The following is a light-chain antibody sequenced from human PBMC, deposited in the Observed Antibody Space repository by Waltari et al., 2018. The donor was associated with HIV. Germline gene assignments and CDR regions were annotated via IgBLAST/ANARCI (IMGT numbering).Light chain of an antibody. Sequence: EIVLTQSPATLSLSPGEGATLSCRASQTVGRYLAWYQQKPGQSPRLLIFDATNRATGIPARFSGGWSGTDFTLTISSLEPEDLAIYYCQQRYNWPLTFGGGTKVEIK. J-gene: IGKJ4*01. V-gene: IGKV3-11*01. CDR2: DAT. CDR1: QTVGRY. CDR3: QQRYNWPLT.